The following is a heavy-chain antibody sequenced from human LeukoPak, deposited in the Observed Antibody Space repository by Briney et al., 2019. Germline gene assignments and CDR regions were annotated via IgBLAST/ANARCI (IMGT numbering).Heavy chain of an antibody. Sequence: SETLSLTCTVSGGSISSGSYYWSWIRQPAGKGLEWIGRIYTSGSTNYNPSLKSRVTISVDTSKNQFSLKLSSVTAADTAVYYCARATVGPIDHWGQGTLVTVSS. CDR3: ARATVGPIDH. V-gene: IGHV4-61*02. J-gene: IGHJ4*02. CDR1: GGSISSGSYY. D-gene: IGHD2-2*02. CDR2: IYTSGST.